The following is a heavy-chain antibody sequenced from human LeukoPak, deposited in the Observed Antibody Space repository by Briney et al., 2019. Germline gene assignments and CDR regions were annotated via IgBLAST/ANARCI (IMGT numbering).Heavy chain of an antibody. CDR2: IIPIFGTA. Sequence: SVKVSCKASGGTFSSYAISWVRQAPGQGLEWMGGIIPIFGTANYAQKFQGRVTMTRDMSTSTDYMELSSLRSEDTAVYYCARARYYYGSGSYYNTLDYWGQGTLVTVSS. CDR3: ARARYYYGSGSYYNTLDY. J-gene: IGHJ4*02. CDR1: GGTFSSYA. V-gene: IGHV1-69*05. D-gene: IGHD3-10*01.